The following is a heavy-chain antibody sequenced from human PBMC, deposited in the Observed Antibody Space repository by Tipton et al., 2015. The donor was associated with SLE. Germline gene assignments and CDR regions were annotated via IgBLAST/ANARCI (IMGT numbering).Heavy chain of an antibody. CDR2: IYSSGST. CDR1: GGSIRSYY. J-gene: IGHJ5*02. CDR3: ARQRGVPTAGALNWFDP. Sequence: TLSLTCTVSGGSIRSYYWSWIRQPPGKGLEWIGYIYSSGSTNYNPSLRSRVTMSVDTSTNQFSLKLSSLTAADTAVYYCARQRGVPTAGALNWFDPWGQGTLVTVSS. V-gene: IGHV4-59*07. D-gene: IGHD2-2*01.